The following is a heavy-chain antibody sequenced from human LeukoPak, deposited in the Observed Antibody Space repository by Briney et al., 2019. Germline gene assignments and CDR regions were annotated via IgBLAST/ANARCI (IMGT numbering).Heavy chain of an antibody. CDR3: ARDGPKTDIAARPCWFDP. CDR1: GFTFSSYG. Sequence: GGSLRLSCAASGFTFSSYGMHWVRQAPGKGLEWVAVIWYDGSNKYYADSVKGRFTISRDNSKNTLYLQMNSLRAEDTAVYYCARDGPKTDIAARPCWFDPWGQGTLVTASS. V-gene: IGHV3-33*01. J-gene: IGHJ5*02. CDR2: IWYDGSNK. D-gene: IGHD6-6*01.